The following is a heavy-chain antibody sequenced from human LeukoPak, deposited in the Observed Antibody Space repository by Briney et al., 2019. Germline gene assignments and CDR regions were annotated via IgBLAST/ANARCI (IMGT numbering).Heavy chain of an antibody. CDR1: GFTFSSYG. D-gene: IGHD3-22*01. CDR2: MWYDGSNK. J-gene: IGHJ3*02. CDR3: ARDSVYYDSSGNAFDI. V-gene: IGHV3-33*01. Sequence: HAGGSLRLSCAASGFTFSSYGMDWVRQAPGKGLEWVAIMWYDGSNKYYADSVKGRFTISRDNSKNTLYLQMNSLRAEDTAVYYCARDSVYYDSSGNAFDIWGQGTMVTVSS.